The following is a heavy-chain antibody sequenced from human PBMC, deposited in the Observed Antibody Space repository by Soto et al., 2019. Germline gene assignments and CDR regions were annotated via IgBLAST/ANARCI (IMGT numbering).Heavy chain of an antibody. Sequence: SLSLSCAASGFTLDDYAMNWVRQVPGKGLEWVSGINWNSGSIGYGDSVKGRFAISRDNAKNSLHLQMNSLSAEDTSFYYCVKDESINWYSGHFRHWGQGTLVTVPS. CDR1: GFTLDDYA. V-gene: IGHV3-9*01. CDR2: INWNSGSI. J-gene: IGHJ1*01. D-gene: IGHD6-13*01. CDR3: VKDESINWYSGHFRH.